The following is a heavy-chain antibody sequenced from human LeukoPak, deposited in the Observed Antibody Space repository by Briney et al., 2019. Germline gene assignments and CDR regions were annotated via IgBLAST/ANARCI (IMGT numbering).Heavy chain of an antibody. J-gene: IGHJ4*02. CDR2: IKQDGSEK. D-gene: IGHD1-20*01. CDR1: GFTFSSHW. V-gene: IGHV3-7*01. Sequence: GGSLRLFCAASGFTFSSHWMSWARQAPGRGLEWVANIKQDGSEKYYVDSVKGRFTISRENAKNSLYLQMNSLRAEDTAVYYCARDESLTGTGLDYWGQGTLVTVSS. CDR3: ARDESLTGTGLDY.